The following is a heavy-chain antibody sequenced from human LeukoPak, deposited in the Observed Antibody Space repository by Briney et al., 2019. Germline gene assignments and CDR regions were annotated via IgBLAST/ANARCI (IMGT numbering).Heavy chain of an antibody. J-gene: IGHJ6*03. CDR1: GYSVPSYL. Sequence: GLPMQISCQGFGYSVPSYLIGWVRQVSGKGLEWIGIIDPGDSDTRYSPSFQGQVTISADKSISTAYLQWSSLKASDTAMHYCARQKVYGITAAGPAVSYYYYYMDVWGKGTTVTISS. V-gene: IGHV5-51*01. CDR3: ARQKVYGITAAGPAVSYYYYYMDV. CDR2: IDPGDSDT. D-gene: IGHD6-13*01.